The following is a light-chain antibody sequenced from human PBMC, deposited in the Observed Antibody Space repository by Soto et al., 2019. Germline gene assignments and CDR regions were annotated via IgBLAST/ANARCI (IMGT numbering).Light chain of an antibody. CDR2: RAS. CDR1: QNTYYN. J-gene: IGKJ1*01. CDR3: LQCHNLWA. V-gene: IGKV3-15*01. Sequence: ILMTQSPATVSVSPGESATLSCRASQNTYYNVAWYQHRPGQAPRLLIYRASTRAPGVPARFSGSGSGTEFTLTISSLQPEDFTVYSCLQCHNLWAFGQGTKVEI.